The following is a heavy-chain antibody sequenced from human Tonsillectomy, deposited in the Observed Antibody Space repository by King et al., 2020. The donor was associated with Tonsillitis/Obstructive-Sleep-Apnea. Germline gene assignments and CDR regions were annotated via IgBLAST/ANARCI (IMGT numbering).Heavy chain of an antibody. CDR2: LKSKTDGGTA. Sequence: VQLVESGGGLVKPGGSLRLSCAASGLTVSYAWMSWVRQAPGKGLEWVGRLKSKTDGGTADYAAPVKGRFTISRDDSKNTLYVEMNSLKTEDTAVYYCTIGTLRFWAFDIWGQGTKVTVSS. D-gene: IGHD3-3*01. CDR1: GLTVSYAW. J-gene: IGHJ3*02. CDR3: TIGTLRFWAFDI. V-gene: IGHV3-15*01.